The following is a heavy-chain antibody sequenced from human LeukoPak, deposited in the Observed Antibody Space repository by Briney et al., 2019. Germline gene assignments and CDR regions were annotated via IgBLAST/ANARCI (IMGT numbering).Heavy chain of an antibody. V-gene: IGHV1-2*02. J-gene: IGHJ4*02. CDR1: GYTFTGYY. D-gene: IGHD6-13*01. Sequence: GASVKVSCKASGYTFTGYYMHWVRQAPGQGLEWMGWINPNSGGTNYAQKFQGRVTMTRDTSISTAYMELSRLSSDDTAVYYCARSTAVSIAAAGTSSVGYWGQGTLVTVSS. CDR2: INPNSGGT. CDR3: ARSTAVSIAAAGTSSVGY.